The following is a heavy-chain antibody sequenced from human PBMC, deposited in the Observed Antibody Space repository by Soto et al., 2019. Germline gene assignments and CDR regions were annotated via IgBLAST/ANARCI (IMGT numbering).Heavy chain of an antibody. CDR1: GFTFSDHY. CDR3: DRGYNSIDT. Sequence: GGSLRLSCVVSGFTFSDHYMDRVRQAPGKGLEWVGRSRPKRRGYTTEYAGPVKGRFTISRDDSKNSLYLEMNCLKTEDTAVYYCDRGYNSIDTWARGKLVTISS. CDR2: SRPKRRGYTT. J-gene: IGHJ2*01. V-gene: IGHV3-72*01. D-gene: IGHD1-20*01.